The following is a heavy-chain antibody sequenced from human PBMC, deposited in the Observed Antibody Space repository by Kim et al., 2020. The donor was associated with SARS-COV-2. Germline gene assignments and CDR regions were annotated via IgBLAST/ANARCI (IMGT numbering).Heavy chain of an antibody. V-gene: IGHV3-23*01. CDR3: AKDMSVLLWFGDGWFDP. D-gene: IGHD3-10*01. Sequence: GGSLRLSCAASGFTFSSYAMSWVRQAPGKGLEWVSAISGSGGSTYYADSVKGRFTISRDNSKNTLYLQMNSLRAEDTAVYYCAKDMSVLLWFGDGWFDPWGQGTLVTVSS. J-gene: IGHJ5*02. CDR2: ISGSGGST. CDR1: GFTFSSYA.